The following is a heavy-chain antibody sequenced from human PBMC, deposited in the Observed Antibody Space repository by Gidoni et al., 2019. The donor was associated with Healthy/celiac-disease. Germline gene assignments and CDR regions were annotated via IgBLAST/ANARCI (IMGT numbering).Heavy chain of an antibody. V-gene: IGHV3-43*01. CDR1: GFTFDDYT. D-gene: IGHD2-15*01. CDR3: AKQGESGVFNDY. J-gene: IGHJ4*02. CDR2: ISWDGAST. Sequence: EVQLVESGGVVVQPGGSLRLSCAASGFTFDDYTMHWVRQAPGKGLEWVSLISWDGASTYYADSVKGRFTISRDNSRNSLYLQMNSLRTEDTALYYCAKQGESGVFNDYWGQGTLVTVSS.